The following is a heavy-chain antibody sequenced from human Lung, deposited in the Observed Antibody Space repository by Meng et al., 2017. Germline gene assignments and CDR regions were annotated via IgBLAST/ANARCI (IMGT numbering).Heavy chain of an antibody. CDR1: GGSFSDYY. V-gene: IGHV4-34*01. D-gene: IGHD4-11*01. Sequence: HLGGGLLKPSETLSLTCVVFGGSFSDYYWSWTRQPPGKGLEWIGEINHSGSTNYNPSLESRATISVDTSQNNLSLKLSSVTAADSAVYYCARGPTTMAHDFDYWGQGTLVTVSS. J-gene: IGHJ4*02. CDR2: INHSGST. CDR3: ARGPTTMAHDFDY.